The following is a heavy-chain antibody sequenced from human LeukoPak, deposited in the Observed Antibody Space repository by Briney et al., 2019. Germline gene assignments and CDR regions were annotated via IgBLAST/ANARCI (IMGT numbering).Heavy chain of an antibody. J-gene: IGHJ4*02. Sequence: ASVKVSCKASGYIFTNYGISWVRQAPGQGLEWKGWISGYNGNTNYAQKIQGRVTMTTDTSTTTAYMELRSLRSDDTAVYYCARGDTYYDILTGYYKGTFLEYWGQGTLVTVSS. D-gene: IGHD3-9*01. CDR1: GYIFTNYG. CDR2: ISGYNGNT. CDR3: ARGDTYYDILTGYYKGTFLEY. V-gene: IGHV1-18*01.